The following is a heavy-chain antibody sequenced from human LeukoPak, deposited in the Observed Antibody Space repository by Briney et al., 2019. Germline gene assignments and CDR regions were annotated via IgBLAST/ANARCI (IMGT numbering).Heavy chain of an antibody. Sequence: PSETLSLTCTVSGGSISNSSYYWGWIRQHPGKGLEWIGYIYYSGSTYYNPSLKSRVTISVDTSKNQFSLKLSSVTAADTAVYYCARARYPVVTYYDFWSGYYSPGYFDYWGQGTLVTVSS. J-gene: IGHJ4*02. CDR3: ARARYPVVTYYDFWSGYYSPGYFDY. V-gene: IGHV4-31*03. CDR2: IYYSGST. D-gene: IGHD3-3*01. CDR1: GGSISNSSYY.